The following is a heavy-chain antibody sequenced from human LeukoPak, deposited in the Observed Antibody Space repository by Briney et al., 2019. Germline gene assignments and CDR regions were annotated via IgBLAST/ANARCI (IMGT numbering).Heavy chain of an antibody. D-gene: IGHD6-13*01. Sequence: GGSLRLSCTASGFTFSTYGMHWVRQAPGKGLEWVAVIYYDGRNEYYGDSVEGRFTISRDNSKNTLYLQMNSLRAEDTAVYYCARDSSSWRILDYWGQGTLVTVSS. CDR1: GFTFSTYG. CDR2: IYYDGRNE. V-gene: IGHV3-33*01. J-gene: IGHJ4*02. CDR3: ARDSSSWRILDY.